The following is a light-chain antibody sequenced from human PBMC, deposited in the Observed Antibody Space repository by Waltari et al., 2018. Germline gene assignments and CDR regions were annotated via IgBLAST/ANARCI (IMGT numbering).Light chain of an antibody. CDR1: QNIGIY. V-gene: IGKV1-39*01. CDR3: QQSYTIPT. Sequence: DIHLTQSPSSLSASVGDRIIITCRASQNIGIYLNWYQHKAGNAPKPLIFVASTLQSGVPSRISGSGSWTDFTLTISNLQPEDSATYYCQQSYTIPTFGQGTRLEI. CDR2: VAS. J-gene: IGKJ2*01.